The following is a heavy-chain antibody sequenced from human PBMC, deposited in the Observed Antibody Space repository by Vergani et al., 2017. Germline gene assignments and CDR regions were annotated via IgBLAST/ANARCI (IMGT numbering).Heavy chain of an antibody. J-gene: IGHJ4*02. CDR1: GGSFSGYY. Sequence: QVQLQQWGAGLLKPSETLSLPCAVYGGSFSGYYWGWIRQPPGKGLAWIGEINHSGSTNYNPSLKSRVTISVDTSKNQFSLKLSYVTAADTAVYYCARATFGELLSGWGQGTLVTVSS. V-gene: IGHV4-34*01. D-gene: IGHD3-10*01. CDR3: ARATFGELLSG. CDR2: INHSGST.